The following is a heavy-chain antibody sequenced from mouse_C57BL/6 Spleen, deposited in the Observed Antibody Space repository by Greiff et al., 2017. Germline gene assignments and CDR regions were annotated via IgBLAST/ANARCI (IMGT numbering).Heavy chain of an antibody. J-gene: IGHJ2*01. CDR2: IYPGSGST. V-gene: IGHV1-55*01. Sequence: QVQLQQPGAELVKPGASVKMSCKASGYTFTSYWITWVKQRPGQGLEWIGDIYPGSGSTNYNEKFKSKATLTVDTSSSTAYMQLSSLTSEDSAVYYCARKGITTVVPYFDYWGKGTTLTVSS. CDR1: GYTFTSYW. D-gene: IGHD1-1*01. CDR3: ARKGITTVVPYFDY.